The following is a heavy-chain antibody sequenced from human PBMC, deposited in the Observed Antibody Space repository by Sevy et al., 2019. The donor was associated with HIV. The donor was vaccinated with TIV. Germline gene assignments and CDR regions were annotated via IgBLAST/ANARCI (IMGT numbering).Heavy chain of an antibody. CDR1: GFTISDYY. Sequence: GGSLRLSCAASGFTISDYYMSWIRQAPGKGLEWLSYISGSGDTIYYADSVKGRFTISRDNAKNSLYLQMNSLRAEDMAVYYCARDHVKDGDLGDYYYYAMDVWGQGTSVTVSS. J-gene: IGHJ6*02. V-gene: IGHV3-11*01. CDR3: ARDHVKDGDLGDYYYYAMDV. CDR2: ISGSGDTI. D-gene: IGHD4-17*01.